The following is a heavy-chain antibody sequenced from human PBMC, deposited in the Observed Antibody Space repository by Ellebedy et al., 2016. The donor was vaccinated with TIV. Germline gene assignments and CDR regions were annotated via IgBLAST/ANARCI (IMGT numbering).Heavy chain of an antibody. CDR1: GFTFSSYW. CDR3: ARDSGSTLDY. D-gene: IGHD2-2*01. CDR2: IKQDGSKR. J-gene: IGHJ4*02. Sequence: GESLKISCAASGFTFSSYWMSWVRQAPGKGLEWVANIKQDGSKRFYVDSVKGRITISRDNAKNSLYLQMNNLRAEDTAVYYCARDSGSTLDYWGLGTLVTVSS. V-gene: IGHV3-7*03.